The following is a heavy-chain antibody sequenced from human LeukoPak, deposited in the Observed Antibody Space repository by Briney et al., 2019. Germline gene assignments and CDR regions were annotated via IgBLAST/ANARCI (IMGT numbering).Heavy chain of an antibody. CDR1: GFTFSSYW. J-gene: IGHJ6*02. CDR3: ARVVPYCGGDCYFRQVYYYYGMDV. CDR2: IKQDGSEK. D-gene: IGHD2-21*02. V-gene: IGHV3-7*01. Sequence: PGGSLRLSCAASGFTFSSYWMSWVRQAPGKGLEWVANIKQDGSEKYYVDSVKGRFTISRDNAKNSLYLQMNSLRAEDTAVYYCARVVPYCGGDCYFRQVYYYYGMDVWGQGTTVTVSS.